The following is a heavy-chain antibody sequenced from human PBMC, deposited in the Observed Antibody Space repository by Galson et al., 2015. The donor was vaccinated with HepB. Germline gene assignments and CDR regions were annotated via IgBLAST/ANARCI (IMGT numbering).Heavy chain of an antibody. V-gene: IGHV3-21*01. D-gene: IGHD3-22*01. CDR3: ARDAFYDSSGYDF. CDR2: ISSSSSYI. CDR1: GFTFSSYS. Sequence: SLRLSCAASGFTFSSYSMNWVRQAPGKGLEWVSSISSSSSYIYYADSVKGRLTISRDNAKNSLYLQMNSLRAEDTAVYYCARDAFYDSSGYDFWGQGTLVTVSS. J-gene: IGHJ4*02.